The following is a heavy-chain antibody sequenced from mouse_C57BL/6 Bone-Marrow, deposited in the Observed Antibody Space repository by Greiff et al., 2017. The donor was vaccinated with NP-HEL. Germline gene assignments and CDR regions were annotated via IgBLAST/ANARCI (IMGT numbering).Heavy chain of an antibody. CDR1: GYSFTGYF. V-gene: IGHV1-20*01. CDR3: ANGYWFAY. J-gene: IGHJ3*01. CDR2: INPYNGDT. Sequence: VQLKESGPELVKPGDSVKISCTASGYSFTGYFMNWVMQSHGKSLEWIGRINPYNGDTFYNQKFKGKATLTVDKSSSTAHMELRSLTSEDSAVYYCANGYWFAYWGQGTLVTVSA. D-gene: IGHD2-2*01.